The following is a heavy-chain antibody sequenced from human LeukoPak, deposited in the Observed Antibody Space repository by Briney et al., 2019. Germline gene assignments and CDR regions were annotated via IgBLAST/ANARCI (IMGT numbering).Heavy chain of an antibody. D-gene: IGHD6-19*01. CDR3: LTVAGPW. V-gene: IGHV3-7*01. CDR2: IKLDGSEE. CDR1: GFTFSNYW. Sequence: GGSLRLSCAASGFTFSNYWMSWVRQAPGKGLQWVANIKLDGSEEYYADSVKGRFTISRDNAKNSLYLQMDSLRVEDTAVYYCLTVAGPWWGQGTLVTVSS. J-gene: IGHJ4*02.